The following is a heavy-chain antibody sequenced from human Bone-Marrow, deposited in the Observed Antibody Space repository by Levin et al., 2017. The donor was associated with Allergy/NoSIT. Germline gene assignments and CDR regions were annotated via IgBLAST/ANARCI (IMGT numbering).Heavy chain of an antibody. J-gene: IGHJ4*02. CDR2: IRTKANNYAT. V-gene: IGHV3-73*01. Sequence: GESLKISCAASGFTFSDSGLHWVRQASGKGLEWVGRIRTKANNYATGYAASVKGRFTVSRDDSKNTAYLQMSSLRAEDTAMYCCTKYDASGTPFDSWGQGTLVTVSS. CDR1: GFTFSDSG. CDR3: TKYDASGTPFDS. D-gene: IGHD3-16*01.